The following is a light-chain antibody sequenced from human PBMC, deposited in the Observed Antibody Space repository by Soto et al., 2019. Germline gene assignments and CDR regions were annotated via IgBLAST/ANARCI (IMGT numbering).Light chain of an antibody. Sequence: QSALTQPPSASGTPGQRVTISRSGSSSNIGSNTVNWYQQLPGTAPKLLIYSNNQRPSGVPDRFSGSKSGTSASLAISGLQSEDEADYYCAAWDDSLNGLYVFGTGTKVTVL. CDR1: SSNIGSNT. CDR3: AAWDDSLNGLYV. CDR2: SNN. V-gene: IGLV1-44*01. J-gene: IGLJ1*01.